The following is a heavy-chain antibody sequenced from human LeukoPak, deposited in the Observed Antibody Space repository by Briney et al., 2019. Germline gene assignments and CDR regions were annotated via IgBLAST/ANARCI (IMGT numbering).Heavy chain of an antibody. J-gene: IGHJ1*01. V-gene: IGHV3-74*01. CDR2: IKSDGST. CDR1: GFTFSSYW. Sequence: PGGSLRLSCAASGFTFSSYWMHWVRQAPGKGLVWVSRIKSDGSTRYADSVKGRFTISRDNAKNAVSLQMTSLRAEDTGVYYCARAPSEIGGYYPEYFRYWGQGTLVIVSS. D-gene: IGHD3-22*01. CDR3: ARAPSEIGGYYPEYFRY.